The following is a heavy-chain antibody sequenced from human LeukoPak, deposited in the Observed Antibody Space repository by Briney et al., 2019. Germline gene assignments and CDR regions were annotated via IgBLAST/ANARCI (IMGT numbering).Heavy chain of an antibody. CDR1: GGSFSGYY. V-gene: IGHV4-34*01. D-gene: IGHD3-3*01. Sequence: SETLSLTCAVYGGSFSGYYWSWIRQPPGKGLEWIGEINHSGSTNYNPSLKSRVTISVDTSKNQFSLKLSSVTAADTAVYYCARGRSGDFWSGYHYYYYGMDVWGQGTTVTVSS. CDR2: INHSGST. CDR3: ARGRSGDFWSGYHYYYYGMDV. J-gene: IGHJ6*02.